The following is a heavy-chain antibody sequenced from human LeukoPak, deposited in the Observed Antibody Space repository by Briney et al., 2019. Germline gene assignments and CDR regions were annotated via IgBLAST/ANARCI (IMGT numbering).Heavy chain of an antibody. J-gene: IGHJ4*02. CDR2: IISDASST. CDR1: GYTFSSYW. Sequence: GGSLRLSCAASGYTFSSYWMHWVRQAPGKGLFWVSRIISDASSTLYADSVKGRFTISRDNAKNTLYLQMNSLTVEDTGVYYCTRGPPGTGEIDYWGQGTLVTVSS. D-gene: IGHD7-27*01. CDR3: TRGPPGTGEIDY. V-gene: IGHV3-74*01.